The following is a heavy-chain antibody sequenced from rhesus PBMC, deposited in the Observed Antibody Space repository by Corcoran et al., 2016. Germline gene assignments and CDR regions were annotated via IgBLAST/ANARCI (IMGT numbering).Heavy chain of an antibody. CDR2: IYGSGSST. D-gene: IGHD6-25*01. CDR3: ARDLAAAGTFDF. J-gene: IGHJ3*01. V-gene: IGHV4-169*02. CDR1: GGSISSSY. Sequence: QLQLQESGPGLVKPSETLSVTCAVSGGSISSSYWSWIRQAPGKGLEWIGYIYGSGSSTNYNPPLKSRVTLSVDTSKTQLSLKLSSVTTADTAVYYCARDLAAAGTFDFWGQGLRVTVSS.